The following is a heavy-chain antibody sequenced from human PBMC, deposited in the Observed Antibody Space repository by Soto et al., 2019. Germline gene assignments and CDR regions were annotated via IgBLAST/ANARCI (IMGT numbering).Heavy chain of an antibody. CDR1: GGSISSTHYC. CDR3: ARQIGMTTATTDRGFDP. D-gene: IGHD4-17*01. CDR2: IYHTGSI. J-gene: IGHJ5*02. Sequence: PSETLSLTCTVSGGSISSTHYCWDWIRQPPGKGLEWIGSIYHTGSIYYNSSLRSRLTISVDTSNNQFSLRLSSVTAADTALYYCARQIGMTTATTDRGFDPWGPGTLVTVS. V-gene: IGHV4-39*01.